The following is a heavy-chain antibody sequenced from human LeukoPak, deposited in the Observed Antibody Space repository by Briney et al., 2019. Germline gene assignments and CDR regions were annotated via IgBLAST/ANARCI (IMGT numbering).Heavy chain of an antibody. V-gene: IGHV4-59*01. CDR1: GGSISSYY. D-gene: IGHD6-13*01. CDR3: ARDHRYSSSWSNYFDY. Sequence: SETLSLTCTVSGGSISSYYWSWIRQPPGKGLEWIGYIYYSGSTNYNPSLKSRVTISVDTPKNQFSLKLSSVTAADTAVYYCARDHRYSSSWSNYFDYWGQGTLVTVSS. CDR2: IYYSGST. J-gene: IGHJ4*02.